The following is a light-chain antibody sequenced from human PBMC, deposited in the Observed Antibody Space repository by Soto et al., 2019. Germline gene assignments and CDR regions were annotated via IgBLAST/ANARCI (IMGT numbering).Light chain of an antibody. V-gene: IGLV2-14*03. CDR3: SSYGASSTR. J-gene: IGLJ2*01. CDR1: TSDIGGYNY. CDR2: DVG. Sequence: QSALTQPASVSGSPGQSITISCTGSTSDIGGYNYVSWYQQHPGKAPKLLIYDVGYRPSGISDRFSGSKSGNTASLTISGLQPEDEADYYCSSYGASSTRFGGGTKVTVL.